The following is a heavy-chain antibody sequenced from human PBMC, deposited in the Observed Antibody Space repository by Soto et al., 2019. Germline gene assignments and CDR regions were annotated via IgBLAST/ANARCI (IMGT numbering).Heavy chain of an antibody. D-gene: IGHD1-26*01. CDR1: GGTFSSYA. CDR2: IIPIFGTA. Sequence: SVKVSCKASGGTFSSYAISWVRQAPGQGLEWMGGIIPIFGTANYAQKFQGRVTITADESTSTAYMELSSLRSEDTAVYYCAREKESGSYLVSAVYWGQGTLVTVSS. V-gene: IGHV1-69*13. J-gene: IGHJ4*02. CDR3: AREKESGSYLVSAVY.